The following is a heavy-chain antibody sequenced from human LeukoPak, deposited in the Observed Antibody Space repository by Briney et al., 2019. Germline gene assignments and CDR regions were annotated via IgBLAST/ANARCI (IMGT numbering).Heavy chain of an antibody. D-gene: IGHD4-17*01. CDR1: GDSITRGTYY. Sequence: SQTLSLTCTVSGDSITRGTYYWNWIRQPAGKGLEWIGRIHTSSRVNYNPSLKSRVTISIDTSRNLVSLRLTSVTAADAAVYYCARDRGNGDYGDYFDSWGQGALVSVSS. J-gene: IGHJ4*02. CDR2: IHTSSRV. CDR3: ARDRGNGDYGDYFDS. V-gene: IGHV4-61*02.